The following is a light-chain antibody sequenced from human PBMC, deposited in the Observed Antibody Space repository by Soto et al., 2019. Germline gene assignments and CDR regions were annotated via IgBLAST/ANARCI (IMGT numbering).Light chain of an antibody. CDR3: QRIFRPPPWT. Sequence: DSQMKQSTSSLSASVGDRITITCRASQSISRYLNWYQHKPGKAPKLLINAASSLERGVPSRFSGGGSGTDFTLNISSLQPDDFATYYCQRIFRPPPWTFAHATTVDIK. J-gene: IGKJ1*01. CDR2: AAS. CDR1: QSISRY. V-gene: IGKV1-39*01.